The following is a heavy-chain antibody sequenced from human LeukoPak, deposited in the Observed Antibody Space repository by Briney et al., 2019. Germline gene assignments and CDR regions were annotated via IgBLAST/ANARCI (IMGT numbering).Heavy chain of an antibody. Sequence: GAAVTVSFMGSGYTFTEYYMHWVGQAPGQGLEGMGWINPNRGGTNYAQKFQGRVTMTRDTSISTAYMELSRLRSDDTAVYYCARDPGAYGDYFRPSGWESGGKGTRVTISS. V-gene: IGHV1-2*02. D-gene: IGHD4-17*01. CDR1: GYTFTEYY. CDR3: ARDPGAYGDYFRPSGWES. J-gene: IGHJ4*02. CDR2: INPNRGGT.